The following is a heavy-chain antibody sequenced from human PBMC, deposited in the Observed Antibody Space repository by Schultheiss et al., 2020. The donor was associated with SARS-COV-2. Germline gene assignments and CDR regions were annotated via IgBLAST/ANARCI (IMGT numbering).Heavy chain of an antibody. V-gene: IGHV4-39*07. J-gene: IGHJ6*02. CDR3: AAPKGGITGTHGMDV. Sequence: SETLSLTCTVSGGSISSSSYYWGWIRQPPGKGLEWIGSIYYSGSTYYNPSLKSRVTISVDTYKNQFSLKLSSVTAADTAVYYCAAPKGGITGTHGMDVWGQGTTVTVSS. CDR1: GGSISSSSYY. D-gene: IGHD1-7*01. CDR2: IYYSGST.